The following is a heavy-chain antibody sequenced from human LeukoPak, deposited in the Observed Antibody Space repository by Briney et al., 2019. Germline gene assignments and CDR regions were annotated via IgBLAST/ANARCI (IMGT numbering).Heavy chain of an antibody. Sequence: GGSLRLSCAASGFTFSSFAMHWVRQAPGKGLEWVAVISLNGGDTNYAGSVKGRFTISRDNSKNTLYLQMNSLRAEDTAVYYCAKDEVYYYDSSGYYFDYWGQGTLVTVSS. V-gene: IGHV3-30*04. CDR2: ISLNGGDT. J-gene: IGHJ4*02. CDR3: AKDEVYYYDSSGYYFDY. D-gene: IGHD3-22*01. CDR1: GFTFSSFA.